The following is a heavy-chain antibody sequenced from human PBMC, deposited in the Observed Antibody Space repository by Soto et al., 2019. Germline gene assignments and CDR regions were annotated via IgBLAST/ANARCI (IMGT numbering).Heavy chain of an antibody. D-gene: IGHD3-10*01. CDR3: TTYVRSHYGSGSWEYYYYMDV. J-gene: IGHJ6*03. CDR1: GFTFSNAW. V-gene: IGHV3-15*01. CDR2: IKSNSDGGTT. Sequence: PGGSLRLSCAASGFTFSNAWMSWFRQAPGKGLEWVGRIKSNSDGGTTDYAAPVKGRFTISRDDSKNTLFLQMNSLKTEDTAVYYCTTYVRSHYGSGSWEYYYYMDVWGKGTTVTVSS.